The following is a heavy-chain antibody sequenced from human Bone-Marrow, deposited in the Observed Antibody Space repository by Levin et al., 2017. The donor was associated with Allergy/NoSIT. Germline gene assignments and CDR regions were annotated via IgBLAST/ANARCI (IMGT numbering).Heavy chain of an antibody. CDR3: AKGSLRGGSGWNDY. Sequence: PGGSLRLSCKVSEVSGFTFSNYAMSWVRQAPGKGLEWVSLVSAQGDSAHYIESVKGRFTVSRDNSKNIFYMEMNSLRDDDTAIYYCAKGSLRGGSGWNDYWGHGTLVTVSS. V-gene: IGHV3-23*01. CDR2: VSAQGDSA. CDR1: GFTFSNYA. J-gene: IGHJ4*01. D-gene: IGHD6-19*01.